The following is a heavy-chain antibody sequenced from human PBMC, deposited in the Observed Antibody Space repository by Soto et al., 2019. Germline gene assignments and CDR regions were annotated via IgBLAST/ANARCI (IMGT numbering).Heavy chain of an antibody. CDR2: IYDSGST. V-gene: IGHV4-59*01. J-gene: IGHJ6*02. CDR3: ARGTKYYYQGMDV. Sequence: SETLSLTCTVSGDSINNYYWTWIRQPPGKGLEWIGYIYDSGSTSYNPSLKSRLTISVDTSKNQFSLKVKSVTAADTAVYYCARGTKYYYQGMDVWGQGTTVTVSS. CDR1: GDSINNYY.